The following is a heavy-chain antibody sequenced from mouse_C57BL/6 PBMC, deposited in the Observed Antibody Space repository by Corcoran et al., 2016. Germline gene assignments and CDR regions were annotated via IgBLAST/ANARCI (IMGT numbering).Heavy chain of an antibody. CDR2: INTYSGVP. V-gene: IGHV9-3*01. D-gene: IGHD2-4*01. J-gene: IGHJ3*01. CDR1: GYTFTTYG. CDR3: ARGPSGYYDYDGNAY. Sequence: QIQLVQSGPELKKPGETVKISCKASGYTFTTYGMSWVKQAPGKGLKWMGWINTYSGVPTYADDFKGRFAFSLETSASTAYLQINNLKNEDTATYCCARGPSGYYDYDGNAYWGQGTLVTVSA.